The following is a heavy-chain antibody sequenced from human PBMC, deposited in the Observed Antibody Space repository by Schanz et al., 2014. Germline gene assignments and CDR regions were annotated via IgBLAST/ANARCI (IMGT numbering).Heavy chain of an antibody. V-gene: IGHV3-23*04. CDR3: AKQIHYDILTVTRN. CDR2: LSGSGGST. J-gene: IGHJ4*02. D-gene: IGHD3-9*01. Sequence: EGQLAESGGGLVQPGGSLRLSCAASGFTISSYSMNWVRQAPGKGLEWVSALSGSGGSTYYADSVKGRFTISRDNSKNTLYLQMNSLRAGDTAVYYCAKQIHYDILTVTRNWGQGTLVTVSS. CDR1: GFTISSYS.